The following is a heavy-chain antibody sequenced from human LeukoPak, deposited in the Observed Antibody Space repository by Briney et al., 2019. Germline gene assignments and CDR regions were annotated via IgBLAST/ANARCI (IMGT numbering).Heavy chain of an antibody. D-gene: IGHD2/OR15-2a*01. J-gene: IGHJ4*02. V-gene: IGHV3-74*01. CDR2: INSDGSST. Sequence: GGSLRLSCAASGFTFSSYWMPWVRQAPGKGLVWVSRINSDGSSTNYADSVKGRFTISRDNAKNTLYLQMNSLRAEDTAVYYCVRDFRTRFFDYWGQGTLVTVSS. CDR3: VRDFRTRFFDY. CDR1: GFTFSSYW.